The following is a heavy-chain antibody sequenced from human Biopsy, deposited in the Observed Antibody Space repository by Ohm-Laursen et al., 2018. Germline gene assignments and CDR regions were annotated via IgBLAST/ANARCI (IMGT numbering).Heavy chain of an antibody. J-gene: IGHJ6*02. V-gene: IGHV1-69*04. CDR1: GDTFSRSA. Sequence: SVKVSCKASGDTFSRSAFFWVRQAPGQGLVYLGRIIPIVGIANHAQTFQGRITLTADKSTFMVYMELSRLRSDDTAIYYCARGGSGSGYYGMDVWGQGATVSVSS. CDR3: ARGGSGSGYYGMDV. D-gene: IGHD3-10*01. CDR2: IIPIVGIA.